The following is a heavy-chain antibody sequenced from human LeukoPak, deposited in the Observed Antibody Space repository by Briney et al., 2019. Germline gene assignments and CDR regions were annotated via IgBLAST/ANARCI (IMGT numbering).Heavy chain of an antibody. CDR2: ISAYNGNT. V-gene: IGHV1-18*01. Sequence: GASVTVSCKASGYTFTIYGISWVRQAPGQGLEWMGWISAYNGNTNYAQKLQGRVTMTTDTSTSTAYMELRSLRSDDTAVYYCARESITMVRGVIMHYYYGMDVWGQGTTVTVSS. D-gene: IGHD3-10*01. J-gene: IGHJ6*02. CDR3: ARESITMVRGVIMHYYYGMDV. CDR1: GYTFTIYG.